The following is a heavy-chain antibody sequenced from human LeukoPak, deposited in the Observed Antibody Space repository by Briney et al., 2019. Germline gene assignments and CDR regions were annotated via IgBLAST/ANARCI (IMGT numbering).Heavy chain of an antibody. CDR2: TKSKTDGGIT. V-gene: IGHV3-15*01. J-gene: IGHJ4*02. CDR3: TTGGLAVAATGDY. D-gene: IGHD6-19*01. Sequence: GGSSRLSWAASAFTLSNAWMGWVSQAPGKGRGWVGRTKSKTDGGITDYAAAGKDRLSIPRDDSKNTLYQQMNSLKTEHTAVYYCTTGGLAVAATGDYWGQGTLVTVPS. CDR1: AFTLSNAW.